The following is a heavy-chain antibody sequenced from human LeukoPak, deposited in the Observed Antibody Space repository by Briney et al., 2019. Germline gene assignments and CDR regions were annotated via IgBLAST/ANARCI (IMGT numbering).Heavy chain of an antibody. Sequence: SETLSLTCAVYGGSFSGYYWGWIRQPPGKGLEWIGEINHSGSTNYNPSLKSRVTISVDTSKNQFSLKLSSVTAADTAVYYCARGRRGYSYGSFNYYYYYMDVWGKGTTVTVSS. D-gene: IGHD5-18*01. CDR2: INHSGST. CDR1: GGSFSGYY. J-gene: IGHJ6*03. CDR3: ARGRRGYSYGSFNYYYYYMDV. V-gene: IGHV4-34*01.